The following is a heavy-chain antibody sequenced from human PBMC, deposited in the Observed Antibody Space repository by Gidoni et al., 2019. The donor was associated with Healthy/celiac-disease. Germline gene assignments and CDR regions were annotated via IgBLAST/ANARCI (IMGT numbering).Heavy chain of an antibody. V-gene: IGHV3-21*01. D-gene: IGHD3-22*01. CDR2: ISSSSSYI. CDR1: GFTFRSYS. Sequence: EVQLVESGGGLVKPGGSLRLSCAASGFTFRSYSMNWVRQAPGKGLEWVSSISSSSSYIYSADSVQGRFTISRDNAMNSLYLQMNSLRAEDTAVYYCARDYLDYYDSSGYPSLDYWGQGTLVTVSS. CDR3: ARDYLDYYDSSGYPSLDY. J-gene: IGHJ4*02.